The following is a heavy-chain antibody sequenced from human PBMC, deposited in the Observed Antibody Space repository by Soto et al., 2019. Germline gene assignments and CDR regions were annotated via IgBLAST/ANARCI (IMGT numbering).Heavy chain of an antibody. CDR3: ARGVATVVTSYFDY. D-gene: IGHD5-12*01. V-gene: IGHV4-34*01. J-gene: IGHJ4*02. Sequence: SETLSLTCAVYGGSFSGYYCSWIRQPPGKGLEWIGEINHSGSTIYNPSLKSRVTISVDTSKNQFSLKLSSVTAADTAVYYCARGVATVVTSYFDYWGQGTLVTVS. CDR1: GGSFSGYY. CDR2: INHSGST.